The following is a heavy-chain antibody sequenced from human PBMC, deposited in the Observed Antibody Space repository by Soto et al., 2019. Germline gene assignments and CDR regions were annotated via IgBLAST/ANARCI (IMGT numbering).Heavy chain of an antibody. CDR1: GYTFTSYA. J-gene: IGHJ4*02. Sequence: QVQLVQSGAEVKKPGASVKVSCKASGYTFTSYAISWVRQAPGQGLEWMGWISAYNGNTNYAQKLKGRVPVTTDTSTSTAYMALRSLRSDDTAVYYCARDLPPVDYWGQGTLVTVSS. CDR2: ISAYNGNT. V-gene: IGHV1-18*01. CDR3: ARDLPPVDY.